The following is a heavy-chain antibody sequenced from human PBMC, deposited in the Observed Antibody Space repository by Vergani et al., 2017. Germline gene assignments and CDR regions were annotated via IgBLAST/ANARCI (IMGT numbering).Heavy chain of an antibody. J-gene: IGHJ4*02. CDR2: ISGSGGST. V-gene: IGHV3-23*01. CDR3: AKDRPMCEEWLLFGDY. CDR1: GFTFSSYA. D-gene: IGHD3-3*01. Sequence: EVQLLESGGGLVQPGGSLRLSCAASGFTFSSYAMSWVRQAPGKGLEWVSAISGSGGSTYYADSVKGRFTISRDNSTNTLYLQMNSLRAEDTAVYYCAKDRPMCEEWLLFGDYWGQGTLVTVSS.